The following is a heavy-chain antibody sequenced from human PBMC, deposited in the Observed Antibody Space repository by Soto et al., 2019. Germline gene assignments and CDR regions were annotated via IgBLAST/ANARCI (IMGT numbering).Heavy chain of an antibody. D-gene: IGHD3-16*01. J-gene: IGHJ4*02. V-gene: IGHV4-59*08. CDR1: GGSISSDY. CDR3: ARHWDWGSLAY. Sequence: QVQLQESGPGLVKPSETLSLTCTVSGGSISSDYWSWIRQPPGKGLELIGYISYGGSINYNPSLERRVAISVEASKNQFLPKLTSLTAADMALYYCARHWDWGSLAYWGQGTLVTVSS. CDR2: ISYGGSI.